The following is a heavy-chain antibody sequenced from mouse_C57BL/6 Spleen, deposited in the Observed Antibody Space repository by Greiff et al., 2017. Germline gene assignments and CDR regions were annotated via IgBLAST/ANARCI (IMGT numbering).Heavy chain of an antibody. J-gene: IGHJ2*01. CDR2: IEPENGDT. CDR3: TTRGVYFDY. Sequence: VQLQQSGAELVRPGASVKLSCTASGFNIKDDYMHWVKQRPEQGLEWIGWIEPENGDTEYASKFQGKATITADTSSNTAYLQLSSLTSEDTAVYYCTTRGVYFDYGGQGTTLTVSS. V-gene: IGHV14-4*01. CDR1: GFNIKDDY.